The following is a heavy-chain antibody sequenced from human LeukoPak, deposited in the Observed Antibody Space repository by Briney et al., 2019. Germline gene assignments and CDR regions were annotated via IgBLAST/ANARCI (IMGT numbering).Heavy chain of an antibody. Sequence: GGSLRLSCAASGFTFSSYAMSWVRQAPGKGLEWVSAISGSGGSTYYADSVKGRFTISRDNSKNTLYLQMNSLRAEDTAVYYCAGTLYYSSNTIDYWGQGTLVTVSS. CDR1: GFTFSSYA. CDR3: AGTLYYSSNTIDY. V-gene: IGHV3-23*01. D-gene: IGHD3-16*01. CDR2: ISGSGGST. J-gene: IGHJ4*02.